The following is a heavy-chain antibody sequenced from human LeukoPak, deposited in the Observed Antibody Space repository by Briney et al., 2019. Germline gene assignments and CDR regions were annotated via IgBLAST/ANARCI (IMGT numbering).Heavy chain of an antibody. D-gene: IGHD3-3*01. Sequence: GGSLRLSCAASGFTFSSYEMNWVRQAPGKGLEWVSYISSSGSTIYYADSVKGRFTISRDNAKNSLYLQMNGLRAEDTAVYYCARDPTIFGVVMDVWGKGTTVTVSS. CDR2: ISSSGSTI. V-gene: IGHV3-48*03. J-gene: IGHJ6*04. CDR1: GFTFSSYE. CDR3: ARDPTIFGVVMDV.